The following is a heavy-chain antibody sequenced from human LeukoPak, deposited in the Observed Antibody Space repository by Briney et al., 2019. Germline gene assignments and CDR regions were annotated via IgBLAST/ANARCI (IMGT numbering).Heavy chain of an antibody. CDR1: GFTFSSYA. V-gene: IGHV3-30-3*01. Sequence: GRSLRLSCAASGFTFSSYAMHWVRQVPGKGLEWVAVISYDGSNKYYADSVKGRFTISRDNSKNTLYLQMNSLRAEDTAVYYCARDADTVGATGTNFDYWGQGTLVTVSS. CDR3: ARDADTVGATGTNFDY. D-gene: IGHD1-26*01. CDR2: ISYDGSNK. J-gene: IGHJ4*02.